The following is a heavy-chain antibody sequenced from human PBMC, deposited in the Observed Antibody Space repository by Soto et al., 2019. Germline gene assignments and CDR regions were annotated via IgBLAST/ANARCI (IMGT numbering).Heavy chain of an antibody. Sequence: ESGGGLVQPGGSLRLSCAASGFTFSSYEMNWVRQAPGKGLEWVSYITSSGSNIYYADSVKGRFTISRDNAKNSLYLQMNSLRVEDTAVYYCARATTFDYWGQGTLVTVSS. J-gene: IGHJ4*02. V-gene: IGHV3-48*03. CDR1: GFTFSSYE. CDR2: ITSSGSNI. CDR3: ARATTFDY. D-gene: IGHD5-12*01.